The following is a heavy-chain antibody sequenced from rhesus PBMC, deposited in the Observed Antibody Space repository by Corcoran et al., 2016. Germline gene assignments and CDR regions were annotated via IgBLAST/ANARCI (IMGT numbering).Heavy chain of an antibody. CDR2: ISYTGGST. CDR1: VFTFSSYG. CDR3: APTVGTVGR. D-gene: IGHD5-24*01. Sequence: EVQLVETGGGLVQPGGSLRLSCSASVFTFSSYGMSWVRQAPGKGLGWVSGISYTGGSTYYADSVKGRFTISRDNSKNTLSLQMNSLRAEDTAVYYCAPTVGTVGRWGQGVLVTVSS. V-gene: IGHV3S5*01. J-gene: IGHJ4*01.